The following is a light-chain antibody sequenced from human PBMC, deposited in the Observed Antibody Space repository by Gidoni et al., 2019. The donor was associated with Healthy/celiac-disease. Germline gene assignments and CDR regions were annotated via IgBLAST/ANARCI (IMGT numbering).Light chain of an antibody. CDR3: QQRSNWPT. CDR2: DAS. Sequence: EIVLTQSPATLSLSPGERATLSCRASQSVSSYLAWYQQKPGQAPRLLIYDASNRATGIPARCSGGWSGTDFTLTISRLSPDDSAVYYCQQRSNWPTFGQGTRLEIK. J-gene: IGKJ5*01. CDR1: QSVSSY. V-gene: IGKV3-11*01.